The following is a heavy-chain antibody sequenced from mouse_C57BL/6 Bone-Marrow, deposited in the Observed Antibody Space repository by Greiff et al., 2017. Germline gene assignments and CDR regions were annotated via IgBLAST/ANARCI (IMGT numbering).Heavy chain of an antibody. Sequence: QVQLKQPGAELVKPGASVKLSCKASGYTFTSYWMHWVKQRPGQGLEWIGTIHPNRGSTNYNEKFKRKATLTVDKSSSTAYMQLSSLTSEDSAVYYCAREDGYYLDYFDYWGQGTTLTVSS. J-gene: IGHJ2*01. CDR2: IHPNRGST. D-gene: IGHD2-3*01. CDR1: GYTFTSYW. CDR3: AREDGYYLDYFDY. V-gene: IGHV1-64*01.